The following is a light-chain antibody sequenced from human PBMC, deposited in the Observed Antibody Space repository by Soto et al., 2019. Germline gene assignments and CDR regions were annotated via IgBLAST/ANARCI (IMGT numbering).Light chain of an antibody. V-gene: IGKV1-5*03. CDR3: LHYHSYPWT. CDR2: KAS. J-gene: IGKJ1*01. CDR1: QTISSW. Sequence: DIQMTQSPSTLSGSVGDRVTITCRASQTISSWLAWYQQKPGKAPKILIYKASTLKSGVPSRFSGSGSGTEFTLTISSLQPDDFATYYCLHYHSYPWTFGQGTKVDIK.